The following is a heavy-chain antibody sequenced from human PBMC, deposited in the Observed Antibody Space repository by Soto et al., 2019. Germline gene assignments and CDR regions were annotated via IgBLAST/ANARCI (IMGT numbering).Heavy chain of an antibody. CDR2: INHSGST. J-gene: IGHJ4*02. CDR1: GGSFSGYY. Sequence: PSETLSLTCAVYGGSFSGYYWSWIRQPPGKGLEWIGEINHSGSTNYNPSLKSRVTISVDTSKNQFSLKLSSVTAADTAVYYCARTGLHYYFDYWGQGTLVTV. CDR3: ARTGLHYYFDY. V-gene: IGHV4-34*01. D-gene: IGHD4-4*01.